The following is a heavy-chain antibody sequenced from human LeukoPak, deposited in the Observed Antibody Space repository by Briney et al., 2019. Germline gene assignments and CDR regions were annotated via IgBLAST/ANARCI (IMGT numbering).Heavy chain of an antibody. CDR1: GYTFTGYY. J-gene: IGHJ4*02. V-gene: IGHV1-2*02. Sequence: ASVKVSCKASGYTFTGYYMHWVREAPGQGLEWMGWINPNSGGTNYAQKFQGRVTMTRDTSISTAYMELSRLRSDDTAVYYCARDQRIQLWFPGYWGQGTLVTVSS. CDR2: INPNSGGT. CDR3: ARDQRIQLWFPGY. D-gene: IGHD5-18*01.